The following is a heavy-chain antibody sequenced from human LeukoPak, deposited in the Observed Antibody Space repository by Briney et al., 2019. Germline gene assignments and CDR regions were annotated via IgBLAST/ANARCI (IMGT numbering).Heavy chain of an antibody. CDR1: GGTFSSYA. Sequence: SVKVSCKVSGGTFSSYAISWVRQAPGQGLEWMGRIIPILGIANYAQKFQGRVTITADKSTSTAYMELSSLRSEDTAVYYCARDGLTEPSKQIDYWGQGTLVTVSS. CDR3: ARDGLTEPSKQIDY. CDR2: IIPILGIA. J-gene: IGHJ4*02. V-gene: IGHV1-69*04. D-gene: IGHD1-20*01.